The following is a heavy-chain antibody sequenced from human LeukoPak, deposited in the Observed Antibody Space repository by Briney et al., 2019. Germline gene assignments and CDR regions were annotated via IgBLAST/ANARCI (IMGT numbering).Heavy chain of an antibody. V-gene: IGHV3-21*01. CDR3: ARDPGGLDYYYYGMDV. J-gene: IGHJ6*02. D-gene: IGHD3-10*01. CDR2: ISSSSSYI. Sequence: PGGSLRLSCAASGFTFSSYSMNWVRQAPGKGLEWVSSISSSSSYIYYADSVKGRFTISRDNAKNSLYLQMNSLRAEDTAVYYCARDPGGLDYYYYGMDVWGQGTTVTVSS. CDR1: GFTFSSYS.